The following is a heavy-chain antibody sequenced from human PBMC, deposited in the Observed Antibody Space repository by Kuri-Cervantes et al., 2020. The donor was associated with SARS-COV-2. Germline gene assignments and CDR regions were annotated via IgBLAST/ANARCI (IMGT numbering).Heavy chain of an antibody. J-gene: IGHJ4*02. Sequence: ASVKVSCKASGYTFSIYDINWVRQATGQGLEWMGWMNPNTGVTGYAQKFQGRVTMTTDTSTNTAYMELRSLRSDDTAVYYCARDSWTMIRGVISVSFDYWGQGTLVTVSS. V-gene: IGHV1-8*02. CDR2: MNPNTGVT. CDR3: ARDSWTMIRGVISVSFDY. CDR1: GYTFSIYD. D-gene: IGHD3-10*01.